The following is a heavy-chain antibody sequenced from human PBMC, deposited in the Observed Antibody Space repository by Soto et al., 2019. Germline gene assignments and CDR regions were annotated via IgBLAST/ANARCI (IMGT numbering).Heavy chain of an antibody. D-gene: IGHD5-12*01. Sequence: GGSLRLSCAASGFTFSSYAMSWVRQAPGKGPKWVSAISGSGGSTYYADSVKGRFTISRDNSKNTLYLQMNSLRAEDTAVYYCAKYVATIGDHHFDYWGQGTLVTVSS. CDR1: GFTFSSYA. CDR3: AKYVATIGDHHFDY. J-gene: IGHJ4*02. V-gene: IGHV3-23*01. CDR2: ISGSGGST.